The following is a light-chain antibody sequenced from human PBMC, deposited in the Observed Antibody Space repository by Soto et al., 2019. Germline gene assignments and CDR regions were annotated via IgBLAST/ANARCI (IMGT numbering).Light chain of an antibody. Sequence: EIVLTQSPGTLSLSPGERATLSCRADRSVSDTLLTWFQQKPGQAPRLLIFGTSNRAPGIPDRFSGSGSGTDFTLTISRLEPYDFAVYYCQHYGDSSWTFGQGTKVEIK. CDR1: RSVSDTL. CDR3: QHYGDSSWT. J-gene: IGKJ1*01. V-gene: IGKV3-20*01. CDR2: GTS.